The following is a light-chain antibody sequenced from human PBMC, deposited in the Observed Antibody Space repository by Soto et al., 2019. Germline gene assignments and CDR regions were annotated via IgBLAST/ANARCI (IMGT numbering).Light chain of an antibody. CDR2: GAS. Sequence: EIVLTQSPGTLSLSPGVRATLSCRASQSVSNSYIAWYQQKPGQAPRLLIYGASSRATGIPDRFSGSGSGTDFTLTISRLEPEDFAVYYCQQYGSSPWTFGQGTKVEIK. CDR3: QQYGSSPWT. J-gene: IGKJ1*01. V-gene: IGKV3-20*01. CDR1: QSVSNSY.